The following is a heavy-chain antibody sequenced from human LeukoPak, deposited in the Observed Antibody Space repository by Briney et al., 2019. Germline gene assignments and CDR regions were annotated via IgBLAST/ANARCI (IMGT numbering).Heavy chain of an antibody. J-gene: IGHJ6*04. Sequence: RASVKASCKASGYTFTSYAMHWVRQAPGQRLEWMGWINAGNGNTKYSQKFQGRVTITRDTSASTAYMELSSLRSEDTAVYYCARAKGYYYGSGSYLGMDVWGKGTTVTVSS. CDR2: INAGNGNT. CDR1: GYTFTSYA. CDR3: ARAKGYYYGSGSYLGMDV. D-gene: IGHD3-10*01. V-gene: IGHV1-3*01.